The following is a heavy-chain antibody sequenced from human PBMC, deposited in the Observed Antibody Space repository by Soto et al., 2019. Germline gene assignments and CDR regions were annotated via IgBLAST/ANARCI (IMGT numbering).Heavy chain of an antibody. D-gene: IGHD3-16*01. J-gene: IGHJ4*02. CDR2: INPGSTTR. CDR1: GLTFTTYN. V-gene: IGHV3-48*02. Sequence: EVQLVESGGGLVQPGGSLRLSCTVSGLTFTTYNFNWVRQAPGKGLEWISFINPGSTTRHYADSVKGRFTISRDNAKNSLYLQMNSLTDADAAVYYCVRAWKRTSYGYFYWGQGTRVTVSS. CDR3: VRAWKRTSYGYFY.